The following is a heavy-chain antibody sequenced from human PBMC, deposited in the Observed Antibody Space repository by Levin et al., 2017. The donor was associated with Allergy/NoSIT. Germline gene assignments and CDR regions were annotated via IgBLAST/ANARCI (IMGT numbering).Heavy chain of an antibody. CDR3: ARATNHYYGRGLDY. J-gene: IGHJ4*02. D-gene: IGHD3-10*01. V-gene: IGHV2-70*11. CDR1: GFSLTTSGMC. CDR2: IDCDDDK. Sequence: QTLSLTCTFSGFSLTTSGMCVSWIRQPPGNALEWLARIDCDDDKYYSTSLKTRPTISRDTSKNQVVLTMTSMDPVETATYYCARATNHYYGRGLDYWGQGTPVTVSS.